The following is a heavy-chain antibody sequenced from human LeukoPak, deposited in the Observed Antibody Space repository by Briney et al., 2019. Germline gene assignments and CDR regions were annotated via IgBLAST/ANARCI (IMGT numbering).Heavy chain of an antibody. CDR3: ARHYYDFWSGYSPDYYYYYMDV. J-gene: IGHJ6*03. V-gene: IGHV5-51*01. D-gene: IGHD3-3*01. CDR1: GYSFTSYW. CDR2: IYPGDSDT. Sequence: GESLKISCKGSGYSFTSYWIGWVRQMPGKGLEWMGIIYPGDSDTRYSPSFQGQVTISADKSISTAYLQWSSLNASDTAMYYCARHYYDFWSGYSPDYYYYYMDVWGKGTTVTVSS.